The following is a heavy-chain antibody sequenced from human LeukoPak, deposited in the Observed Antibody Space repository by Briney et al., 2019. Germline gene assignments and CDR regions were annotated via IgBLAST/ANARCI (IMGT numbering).Heavy chain of an antibody. CDR1: GFTVSSNY. Sequence: GGSLRLSCAASGFTVSSNYMSWVRQAPGKGLEWVANIKQDGSEKYYVDSVKGRFTISRDNAKNSLYLRMNSLRAEDTAVYYCARGRYCSSTSCHYFDYWGQGTLVTVSS. J-gene: IGHJ4*02. V-gene: IGHV3-7*01. D-gene: IGHD2-2*01. CDR3: ARGRYCSSTSCHYFDY. CDR2: IKQDGSEK.